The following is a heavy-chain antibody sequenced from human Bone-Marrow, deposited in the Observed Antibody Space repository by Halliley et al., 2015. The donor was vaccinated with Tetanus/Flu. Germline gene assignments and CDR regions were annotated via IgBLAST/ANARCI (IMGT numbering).Heavy chain of an antibody. CDR2: TYPGASDA. V-gene: IGHV5-51*01. D-gene: IGHD7-27*01. Sequence: WMGLTYPGASDARYSPSFQGQVPISVDESISTVYLQWSSLKASDTAMYYCARQPGAFYYYSMDVWGQGTAVTVSS. J-gene: IGHJ6*02. CDR3: ARQPGAFYYYSMDV.